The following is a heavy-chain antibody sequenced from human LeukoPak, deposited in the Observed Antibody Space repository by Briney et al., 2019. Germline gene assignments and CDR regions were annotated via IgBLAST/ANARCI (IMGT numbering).Heavy chain of an antibody. Sequence: GGSLRLSCAASGFTFSSYAMHWVRQAPGKGLEWVAVISYDGSNKYYADSVKGRFTISRDNSKKTLYLQMNSLRAEDTAVYYCARDHLVLDYWGQGTLVTVSS. CDR1: GFTFSSYA. CDR3: ARDHLVLDY. V-gene: IGHV3-30-3*01. CDR2: ISYDGSNK. D-gene: IGHD3-10*02. J-gene: IGHJ4*02.